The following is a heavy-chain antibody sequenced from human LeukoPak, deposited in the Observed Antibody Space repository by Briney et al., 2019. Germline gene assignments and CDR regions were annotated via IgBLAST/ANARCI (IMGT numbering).Heavy chain of an antibody. J-gene: IGHJ4*02. D-gene: IGHD3-3*01. V-gene: IGHV3-23*01. CDR2: ISGSGGST. Sequence: GGSLRLSCAASGFTFSSYAMSWVRQAPGKGLEWVSAISGSGGSTYYTDSVKGRFTISRDNSKNTLYLQMDSLSADDTAVYYCAKGKTGRFLEWLLFDHWGQGTLVTVSS. CDR3: AKGKTGRFLEWLLFDH. CDR1: GFTFSSYA.